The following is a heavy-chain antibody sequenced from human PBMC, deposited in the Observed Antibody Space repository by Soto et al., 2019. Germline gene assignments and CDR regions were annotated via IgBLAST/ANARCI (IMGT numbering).Heavy chain of an antibody. CDR1: GFTFSSYS. V-gene: IGHV3-23*01. J-gene: IGHJ4*02. CDR2: VRGGAGSI. CDR3: ARGGYNIYSHLDC. Sequence: EVQLLESGGGLVQPGGCLRLACAASGFTFSSYSMTWVRQAPGKGREWVSVVRGGAGSIYYAGPVKGRFTNSRDNSTNTLYLHMSSLPAEDTAIYFCARGGYNIYSHLDCWGQGPLVSVSS. D-gene: IGHD1-20*01.